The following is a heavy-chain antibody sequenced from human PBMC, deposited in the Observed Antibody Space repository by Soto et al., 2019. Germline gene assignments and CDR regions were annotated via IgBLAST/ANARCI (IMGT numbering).Heavy chain of an antibody. CDR1: GYTFTSYD. CDR2: IIPILGIA. D-gene: IGHD4-17*01. V-gene: IGHV1-69*04. Sequence: SVKVSCKASGYTFTSYDINWVRQATGQGLEWMGRIIPILGIANYAQKFQGRFTISRDNSKNTLYLQMDSLRAEDTAVYYCARDGVGTTVFFGYLDYWGQGALVTVSS. CDR3: ARDGVGTTVFFGYLDY. J-gene: IGHJ4*02.